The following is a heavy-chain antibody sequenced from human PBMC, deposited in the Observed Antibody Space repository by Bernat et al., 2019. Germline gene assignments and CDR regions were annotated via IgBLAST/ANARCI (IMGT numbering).Heavy chain of an antibody. CDR1: GDSVNSGSCY. CDR2: VSYRGST. D-gene: IGHD1-26*01. V-gene: IGHV4-61*01. CDR3: ARDNGIVGAAWYFDL. J-gene: IGHJ2*01. Sequence: QVQLQESGPGLVKPSETLSLTCTVSGDSVNSGSCYWSWIRQPPGKGLEWIGYVSYRGSTNYNPSLKKRVTISADTAKNQGSLKRSAGTAADTDGYYCARDNGIVGAAWYFDLWGRGTLVSVSS.